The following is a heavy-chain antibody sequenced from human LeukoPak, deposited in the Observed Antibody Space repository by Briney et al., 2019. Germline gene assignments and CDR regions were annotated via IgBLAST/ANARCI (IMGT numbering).Heavy chain of an antibody. CDR2: VYYSMIT. J-gene: IGHJ4*02. CDR1: GGSISSGGFY. V-gene: IGHV4-31*03. Sequence: PSQTLSLTCTVPGGSISSGGFYWGWLRHHPGKGLEWLGYVYYSMITYYNPSLKRRVTFSVDTSKIQFSLKLNPVTAADTALYYCARGTTDGYSYGRFDYWGQGTLVTVSS. CDR3: ARGTTDGYSYGRFDY. D-gene: IGHD5-18*01.